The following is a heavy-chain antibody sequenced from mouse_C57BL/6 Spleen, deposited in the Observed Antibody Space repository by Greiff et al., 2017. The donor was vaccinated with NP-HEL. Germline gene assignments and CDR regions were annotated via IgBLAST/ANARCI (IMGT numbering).Heavy chain of an antibody. CDR3: TVRDDYCCHWYFDV. CDR2: IDPETGGT. J-gene: IGHJ1*03. D-gene: IGHD2-3*01. CDR1: GYTFTDYE. Sequence: QVQLQQSGAELVRPGASVTLSCKASGYTFTDYEMEWVKQTPGHGLEWIGDIDPETGGTAYNEKFKGKATLTADKSSSTAYMELSSLTSEDSAVYYGTVRDDYCCHWYFDVWGTGTTVTVSS. V-gene: IGHV1-15*01.